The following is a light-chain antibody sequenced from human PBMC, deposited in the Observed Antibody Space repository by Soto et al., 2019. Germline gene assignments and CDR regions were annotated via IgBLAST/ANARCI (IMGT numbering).Light chain of an antibody. CDR1: SSNIVAGYD. CDR3: QSYDSSLSGWV. Sequence: QSVLTQPPSVSGAPGQRVTISCTGSSSNIVAGYDVPWYQQLPGTAPKLLIYGNSNRPSGVPDRFSGSKSGTSASLAITGLQAEDEADYYCQSYDSSLSGWVFGGGTKLTVL. J-gene: IGLJ3*02. CDR2: GNS. V-gene: IGLV1-40*01.